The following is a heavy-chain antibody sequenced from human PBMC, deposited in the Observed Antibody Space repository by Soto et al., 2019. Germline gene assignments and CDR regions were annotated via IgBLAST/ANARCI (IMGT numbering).Heavy chain of an antibody. J-gene: IGHJ6*03. Sequence: QVQLVQSGAEVKKPGASVKVSCKASGYTFTSYDINWVRQATGQGLEWMGWMNPNSGNTGYAQKFQGRVTMTRNTSISTAYMELSSLRSKDTAVYYCARVTTSTATYYYYYMDVWGKGTTVTVSS. CDR1: GYTFTSYD. CDR2: MNPNSGNT. D-gene: IGHD4-17*01. CDR3: ARVTTSTATYYYYYMDV. V-gene: IGHV1-8*01.